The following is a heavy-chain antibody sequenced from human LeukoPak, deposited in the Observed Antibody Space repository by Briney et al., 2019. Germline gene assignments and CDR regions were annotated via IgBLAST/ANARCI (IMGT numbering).Heavy chain of an antibody. V-gene: IGHV3-23*01. Sequence: PGGSLRLSCAASGFTFSSYAMSWVRQAPGKGLEWGSAISGSGGSTYYADSVKGRFTLSRENSKNTLYLQMNSLRAEDTAVYYCAKKLAVAGTVYFDYWGQGTLVTVSS. CDR3: AKKLAVAGTVYFDY. CDR2: ISGSGGST. CDR1: GFTFSSYA. D-gene: IGHD6-19*01. J-gene: IGHJ4*02.